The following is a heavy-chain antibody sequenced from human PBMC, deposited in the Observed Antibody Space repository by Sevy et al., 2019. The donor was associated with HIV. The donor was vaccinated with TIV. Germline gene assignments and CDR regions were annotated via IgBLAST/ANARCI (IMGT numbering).Heavy chain of an antibody. V-gene: IGHV3-23*01. Sequence: GGSLRLSCAAPGFTFSIYSMSWVRQAPGKGLEWVSTFSFGCGQINYADSVKGRFTISRDNSKNTLYLQMNSLSAEDTAVYYCAREGCTKPHDYWGQGTLVTVSS. CDR2: FSFGCGQI. CDR1: GFTFSIYS. CDR3: AREGCTKPHDY. J-gene: IGHJ4*02. D-gene: IGHD2-8*01.